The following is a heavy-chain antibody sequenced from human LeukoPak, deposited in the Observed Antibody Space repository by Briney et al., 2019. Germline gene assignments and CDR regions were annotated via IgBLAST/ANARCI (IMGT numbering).Heavy chain of an antibody. CDR2: IYTSGST. Sequence: SETLSLTCTVSGGSISSYYWSWIRQPAGKGLEWIGRIYTSGSTNYNPSLKSRVTMSVDTSKNQFSLKLSSVTAADTAVYYCARKKSLNYRSGYNWFDPWGQGTLVTVSS. V-gene: IGHV4-4*07. CDR1: GGSISSYY. J-gene: IGHJ5*02. D-gene: IGHD1-7*01. CDR3: ARKKSLNYRSGYNWFDP.